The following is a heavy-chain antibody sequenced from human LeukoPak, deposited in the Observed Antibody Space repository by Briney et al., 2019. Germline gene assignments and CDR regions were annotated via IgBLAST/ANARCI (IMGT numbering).Heavy chain of an antibody. D-gene: IGHD6-19*01. CDR2: ISSSGSTI. J-gene: IGHJ4*02. CDR3: ARVRAGTDY. CDR1: GFTFSSYE. V-gene: IGHV3-48*03. Sequence: GGSLRLSCAASGFTFSSYEMNWVRQAPGKGLEWVSYISSSGSTIYYADSVKGRSTISRDNAKNSLYLQMNSLRAEDTAVYYCARVRAGTDYWGQGTLVTVSS.